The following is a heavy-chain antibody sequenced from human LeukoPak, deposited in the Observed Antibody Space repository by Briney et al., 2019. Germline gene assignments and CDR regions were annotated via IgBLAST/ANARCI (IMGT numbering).Heavy chain of an antibody. Sequence: GGSLRLSCAASGFTLSTYAMHWVRQAPGEGLEWVAVMSYDASDTYYADSVKGRFTISRDSSKNTLYLQMTSLRAEDTAVYYCARADFYGSGSHPPGGFDYWGQGTLVTVSS. CDR3: ARADFYGSGSHPPGGFDY. CDR2: MSYDASDT. J-gene: IGHJ4*02. V-gene: IGHV3-30*04. CDR1: GFTLSTYA. D-gene: IGHD3-10*01.